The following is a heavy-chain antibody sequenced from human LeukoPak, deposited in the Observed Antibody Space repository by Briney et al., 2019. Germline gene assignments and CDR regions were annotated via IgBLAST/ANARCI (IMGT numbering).Heavy chain of an antibody. D-gene: IGHD2-15*01. CDR3: TTRYCSGGRCDY. CDR2: IKSKTDGGAT. J-gene: IGHJ4*02. Sequence: GGSLRLSCAASGFTFSNAWMNWVRQAPGKGLEWVGRIKSKTDGGATDYAAPVKGRFTISRDDSKTTLYLQMNSLKTEDTAVYYCTTRYCSGGRCDYWGQGTLVTVSS. CDR1: GFTFSNAW. V-gene: IGHV3-15*01.